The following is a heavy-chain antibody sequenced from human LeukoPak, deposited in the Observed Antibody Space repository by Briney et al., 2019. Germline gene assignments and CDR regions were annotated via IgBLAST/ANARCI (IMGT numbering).Heavy chain of an antibody. CDR2: ISGSGGST. V-gene: IGHV3-23*01. Sequence: GGSLRLSCAASGFTFSSYAMSWVRQAPGKGLEWVSAISGSGGSTYYADSVKGRFTISRDNSKNTLYLQMNSRRAEDTAVYYCAKTVSLRYCSSTSCYLGFDYWGQGTLVTVSS. CDR1: GFTFSSYA. J-gene: IGHJ4*02. D-gene: IGHD2-2*01. CDR3: AKTVSLRYCSSTSCYLGFDY.